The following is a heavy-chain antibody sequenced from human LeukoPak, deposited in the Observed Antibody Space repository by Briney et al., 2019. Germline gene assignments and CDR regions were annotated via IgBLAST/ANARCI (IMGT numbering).Heavy chain of an antibody. D-gene: IGHD5-24*01. V-gene: IGHV1-69*05. J-gene: IGHJ6*03. CDR2: IIPIFGTA. CDR3: AHELQMAGAYYYMDV. Sequence: GASVKVSCKASGGTFSSYAISWVRQAPGQGLEWMGGIIPIFGTANYAQKFQGRVTITTDESTSTAYMELSSLRSEDTAVYYCAHELQMAGAYYYMDVWGKGTTVTVSS. CDR1: GGTFSSYA.